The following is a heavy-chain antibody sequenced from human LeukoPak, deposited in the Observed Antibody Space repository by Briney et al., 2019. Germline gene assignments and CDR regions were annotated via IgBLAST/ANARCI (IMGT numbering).Heavy chain of an antibody. CDR3: ARGAEDSSGYSEYYFDY. Sequence: SETLSLTCTVSGGSISSYYWSWIRQPPGKGREWIGYIYYSGSTNYNPSLKSRVTISVDTSKNQFSLKLSSVTAADTAVYYCARGAEDSSGYSEYYFDYWGQGTLVTVSS. CDR1: GGSISSYY. CDR2: IYYSGST. D-gene: IGHD3-22*01. J-gene: IGHJ4*02. V-gene: IGHV4-59*01.